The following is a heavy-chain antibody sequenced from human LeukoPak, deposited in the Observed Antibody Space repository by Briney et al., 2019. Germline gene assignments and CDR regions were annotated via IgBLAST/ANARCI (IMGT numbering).Heavy chain of an antibody. V-gene: IGHV3-21*01. D-gene: IGHD3-10*01. J-gene: IGHJ6*04. CDR2: ISSSSSYI. Sequence: PGGSLRLSCAASGFTFSSYSMNWVRQAPGKGLEWVSSISSSSSYIYYADSVKGRFTISRDNAKNSLYLQMNSLRAEDTAVYYCARGRDYYGSGSPPYYYYGMDVWGKGTMVTVSS. CDR3: ARGRDYYGSGSPPYYYYGMDV. CDR1: GFTFSSYS.